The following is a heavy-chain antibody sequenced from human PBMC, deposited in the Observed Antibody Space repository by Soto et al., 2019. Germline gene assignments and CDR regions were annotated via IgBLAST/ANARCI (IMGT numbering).Heavy chain of an antibody. J-gene: IGHJ6*03. V-gene: IGHV1-8*01. CDR2: MNPNSGNT. Sequence: GXSVKVSYNASRYTFTSYDINVVRQATGQGLEWMGWMNPNSGNTGYAQKFQGRVTMTRNTSISTAYMELSSLRSEETAVYYCARGYSGYTYYYYYYMDVWGKGTTVTVSS. CDR3: ARGYSGYTYYYYYYMDV. D-gene: IGHD5-12*01. CDR1: RYTFTSYD.